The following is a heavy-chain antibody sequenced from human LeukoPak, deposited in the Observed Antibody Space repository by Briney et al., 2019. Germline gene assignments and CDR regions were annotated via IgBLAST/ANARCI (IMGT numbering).Heavy chain of an antibody. V-gene: IGHV4-39*07. CDR1: GDSIGRRTYY. J-gene: IGHJ5*01. Sequence: SETLSLTCNVSGDSIGRRTYYWGWVRQTPEKGLEWIGSIFYNGRAYSTPSLHSRVIMSLDTSKNQFSLRLTSVPAAATAVYYCARQVAVVEPTDPNWFDSWGQGTLVTVSS. CDR2: IFYNGRA. D-gene: IGHD2-21*01. CDR3: ARQVAVVEPTDPNWFDS.